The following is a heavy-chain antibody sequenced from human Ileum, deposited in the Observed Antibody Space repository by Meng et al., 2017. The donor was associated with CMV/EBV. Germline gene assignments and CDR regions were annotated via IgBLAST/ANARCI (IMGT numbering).Heavy chain of an antibody. CDR2: INEDGSTI. CDR3: ARSRNARVRYYDIPSV. D-gene: IGHD3-9*01. CDR1: RFAFSDFA. J-gene: IGHJ6*02. V-gene: IGHV3-7*01. Sequence: GESLKISCAASRFAFSDFAMHWVRQAPGKGLEWVANINEDGSTIYFVDSLKGRFTISRDNAKNSLYLQMDSLGVDDTAVYYCARSRNARVRYYDIPSVWGPGTTVTVSS.